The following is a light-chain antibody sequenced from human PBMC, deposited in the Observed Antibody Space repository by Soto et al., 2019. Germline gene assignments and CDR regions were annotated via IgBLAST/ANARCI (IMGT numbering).Light chain of an antibody. J-gene: IGKJ4*01. CDR3: QQRSNWPGLT. V-gene: IGKV3-11*01. CDR1: QSVSSY. CDR2: DAS. Sequence: EIVLTQSPATLSLSPGERATLSCRASQSVSSYLAWYQQKPGQAPRLLIYDASNRATGIPSRFSGSGSGTAFSLTISIREHEDYAVYYCQQRSNWPGLTFGEGTKVEIK.